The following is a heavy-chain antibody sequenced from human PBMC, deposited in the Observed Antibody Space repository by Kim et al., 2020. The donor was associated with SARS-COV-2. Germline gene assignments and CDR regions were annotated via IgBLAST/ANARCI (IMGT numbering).Heavy chain of an antibody. V-gene: IGHV1-18*01. D-gene: IGHD3-3*01. J-gene: IGHJ6*02. CDR1: GYTFTSYG. CDR3: ARDWVTYYDFWSGYYTTDRRKNYYYGMDV. Sequence: ASVKVSCKASGYTFTSYGISWVRQAPGQGLEWMGWISAYNGNTNYAQKLQGRVTMTTDTSTSTAYMELRSLRSDDTAVYYCARDWVTYYDFWSGYYTTDRRKNYYYGMDVWGQGTTGTVSS. CDR2: ISAYNGNT.